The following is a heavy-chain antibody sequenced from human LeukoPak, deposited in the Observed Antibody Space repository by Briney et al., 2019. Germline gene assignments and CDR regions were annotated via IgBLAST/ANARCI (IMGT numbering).Heavy chain of an antibody. J-gene: IGHJ3*02. CDR3: ARTLHSTGWYKVDAFDI. Sequence: ASVKASCKASGYTFTGYYMHWVRQAPGQGLEWMGWINPSSGGTNYAQKFQGRVTMTRDTSISTAYMELSRLRSDDTAVYYCARTLHSTGWYKVDAFDIWGQGTMVTVSS. V-gene: IGHV1-2*02. CDR1: GYTFTGYY. D-gene: IGHD6-19*01. CDR2: INPSSGGT.